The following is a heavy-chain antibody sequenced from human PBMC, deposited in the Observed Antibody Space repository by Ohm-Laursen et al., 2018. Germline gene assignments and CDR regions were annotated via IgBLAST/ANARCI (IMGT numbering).Heavy chain of an antibody. D-gene: IGHD2-8*01. V-gene: IGHV3-48*03. CDR2: ISSSGSTI. Sequence: SLRLSCTASGFTFSSYEMNWVRQAPGKGLEWVSYISSSGSTIYYADSVKGRFTISRDNAKNSLYLQMNSLRAEDTAVYYFARAVGYCTNGVCYRPWGYFDLWGRGTLVTVSS. J-gene: IGHJ2*01. CDR1: GFTFSSYE. CDR3: ARAVGYCTNGVCYRPWGYFDL.